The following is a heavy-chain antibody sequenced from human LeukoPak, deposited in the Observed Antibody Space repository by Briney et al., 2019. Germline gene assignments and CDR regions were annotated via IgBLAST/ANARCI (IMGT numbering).Heavy chain of an antibody. CDR2: ISSSSSYI. D-gene: IGHD6-13*01. V-gene: IGHV3-21*01. Sequence: TGGSLRLSCAASGFTFSSYSMNWVRQAPGKGLEWVSSISSSSSYIYYADSVKGRFTISRDNAKNSLYLQMNSLRAEDTAVYYCARDGTPGIAAAGSRGGYFQHWGQGTLVTVSS. CDR3: ARDGTPGIAAAGSRGGYFQH. J-gene: IGHJ1*01. CDR1: GFTFSSYS.